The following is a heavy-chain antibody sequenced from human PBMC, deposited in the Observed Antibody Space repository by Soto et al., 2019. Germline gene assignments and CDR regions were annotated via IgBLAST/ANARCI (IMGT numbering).Heavy chain of an antibody. J-gene: IGHJ4*02. CDR2: ITDSSDTV. CDR1: GFTFSSYS. D-gene: IGHD3-3*01. CDR3: ARDFGHGYYLDY. V-gene: IGHV3-48*02. Sequence: EVQLVESGGGLVKPGGSLRLSCAASGFTFSSYSMNWVRQAPGKGLEWVSYITDSSDTVHYADSVRGRFTISRDNAESSLYLQMNSLRDEDTAVYFCARDFGHGYYLDYWGRGTLVTVSS.